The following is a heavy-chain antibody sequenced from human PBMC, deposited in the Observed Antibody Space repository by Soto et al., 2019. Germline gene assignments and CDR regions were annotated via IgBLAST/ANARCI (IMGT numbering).Heavy chain of an antibody. CDR3: ARAVSPSIAARPRYYYYIDV. Sequence: GASVKVSCKASGYTFTSYAMHWVRQAPGQRLEWMGWINAGNGNTKYSQKFQGRVTITRDTSASTAYMELSSLRSEDTAVYYCARAVSPSIAARPRYYYYIDVWGKGTTVTVSS. CDR1: GYTFTSYA. V-gene: IGHV1-3*01. J-gene: IGHJ6*03. D-gene: IGHD6-6*01. CDR2: INAGNGNT.